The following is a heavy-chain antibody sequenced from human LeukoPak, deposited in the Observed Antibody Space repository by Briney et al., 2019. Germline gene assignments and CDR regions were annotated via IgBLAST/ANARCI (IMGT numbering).Heavy chain of an antibody. V-gene: IGHV4-34*01. CDR3: ASSRVPYYMDV. D-gene: IGHD6-13*01. J-gene: IGHJ6*03. CDR2: INHSGST. CDR1: GGSFSGYY. Sequence: PSETLSLTCAVYGGSFSGYYWSWIRQPPGKGLEWIGEINHSGSTNYNPSLKSRVTISVDTSKNQFSLKLNSVTAADTAIYYCASSRVPYYMDVWGKGTTVTVSS.